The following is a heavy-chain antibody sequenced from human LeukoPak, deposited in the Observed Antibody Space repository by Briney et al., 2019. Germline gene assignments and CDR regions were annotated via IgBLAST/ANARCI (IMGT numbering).Heavy chain of an antibody. CDR1: GYNLTELS. V-gene: IGHV1-24*01. Sequence: GASVKVSCKVSGYNLTELSMHWVRQAPGKGLEWMGGFDPEDGETIYAQKFQGRVTMTEDTSTDTAYMELSSLRSEDTAVYYCKGFAEGANNDAFDIWGQGTMVTASS. J-gene: IGHJ3*02. CDR3: KGFAEGANNDAFDI. CDR2: FDPEDGET. D-gene: IGHD1-26*01.